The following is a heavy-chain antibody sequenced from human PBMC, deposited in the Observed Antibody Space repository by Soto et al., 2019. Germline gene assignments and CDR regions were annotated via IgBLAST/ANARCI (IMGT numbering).Heavy chain of an antibody. Sequence: PGGSLRLSCAASGFTFSNAWMSWVRQAPGKWLEWVGRIKSKTDGGTTDYAAPVKGRFTISRDDSKNTLYLQMNSLKTEDTAVYYCTTADIVVVPAAMLLDPWFDPWGQGTLVTVSS. CDR1: GFTFSNAW. V-gene: IGHV3-15*01. D-gene: IGHD2-2*01. CDR2: IKSKTDGGTT. J-gene: IGHJ5*02. CDR3: TTADIVVVPAAMLLDPWFDP.